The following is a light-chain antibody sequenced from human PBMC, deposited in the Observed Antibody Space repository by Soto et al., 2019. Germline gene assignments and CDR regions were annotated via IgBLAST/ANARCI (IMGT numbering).Light chain of an antibody. CDR1: QSVSSGY. V-gene: IGKV3-20*01. J-gene: IGKJ1*01. CDR3: EQYGSSPPKT. CDR2: GAA. Sequence: EIALTQSPGTLSLSPGERATLSCRASQSVSSGYLAWFQQKPGQPPRLLIYGAASRATGVPDRFSGSGSGTDFTLTISRLEPEDFAVYYCEQYGSSPPKTFGQGTKVEIK.